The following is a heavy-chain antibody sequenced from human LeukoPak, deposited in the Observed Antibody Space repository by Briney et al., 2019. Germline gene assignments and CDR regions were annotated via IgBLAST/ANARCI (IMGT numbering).Heavy chain of an antibody. D-gene: IGHD3-22*01. V-gene: IGHV1-2*04. J-gene: IGHJ4*02. CDR2: INPNSGGT. CDR1: GYTFTGYY. CDR3: ARGSYDSSGYVDY. Sequence: ASVKVSCKASGYTFTGYYMHWVRQAPGQGLEWMGWINPNSGGTNYAQKFQGWVTMTRDTSISTAYMELSSLRSEDTAVYYCARGSYDSSGYVDYWGQGTLVTVSS.